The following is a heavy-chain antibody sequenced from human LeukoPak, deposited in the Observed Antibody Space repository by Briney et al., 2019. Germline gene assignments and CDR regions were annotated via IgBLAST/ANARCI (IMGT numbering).Heavy chain of an antibody. CDR1: GFTVSSNY. V-gene: IGHV3-53*01. CDR3: ATRHSYGSGSFDY. D-gene: IGHD3-10*01. Sequence: WGSLRLSCAASGFTVSSNYMSWVRQAPGKGLEWVSVIYSGGSTYYADSVNGRFTTSRDNSKNTLYLQMNSLRAEDTAVHYCATRHSYGSGSFDYWGQGTLVTVSS. CDR2: IYSGGST. J-gene: IGHJ4*02.